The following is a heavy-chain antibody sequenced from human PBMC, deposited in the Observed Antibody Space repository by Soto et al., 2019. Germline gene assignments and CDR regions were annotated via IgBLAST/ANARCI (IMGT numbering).Heavy chain of an antibody. V-gene: IGHV4-30-4*01. CDR1: VGSISSDDYY. D-gene: IGHD3-22*01. CDR3: ARDLDGLHDDTSGPFPRPG. Sequence: PSETLSLTCTVSVGSISSDDYYWSWIRQAPGRGLEWIGYIHSSGSIYYNPSLKSRATMSIDTAGNQFSLKVSSVTVADTAVYYCARDLDGLHDDTSGPFPRPGWGQGTLVTVSS. J-gene: IGHJ1*01. CDR2: IHSSGSI.